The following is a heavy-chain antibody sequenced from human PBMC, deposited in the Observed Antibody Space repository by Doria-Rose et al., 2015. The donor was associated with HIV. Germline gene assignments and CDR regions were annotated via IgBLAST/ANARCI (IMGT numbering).Heavy chain of an antibody. CDR3: ARIKSSRWYHKYYFDF. V-gene: IGHV2-26*01. CDR2: IFSDDER. CDR1: GVSLSSPGMG. D-gene: IGHD6-13*01. Sequence: QVTLKESSPVLVKPTETLTLTCTVSGVSLSSPGMGVSWIRQPPGKALEWLANIFSDDERSYKTSLKSRLTISRRTSKSQVVLTMTDVDPADTATYYCARIKSSRWYHKYYFDFWGQGTLVIVSA. J-gene: IGHJ4*02.